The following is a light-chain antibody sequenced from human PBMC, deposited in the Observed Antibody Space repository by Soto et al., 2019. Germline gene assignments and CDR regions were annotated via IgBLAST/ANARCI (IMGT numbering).Light chain of an antibody. V-gene: IGLV8-61*01. J-gene: IGLJ1*01. CDR2: STN. CDR1: SGSVSTSYY. Sequence: QTVVTQEPSFSVSPGGTVTLTCGLSSGSVSTSYYPSWYQQTPGQAPRTLSYSTNTRSSGVPDRFSGSILGNKAALTITGAQADDESDYYCVLYMGSGTLYVFGTGTKLTVL. CDR3: VLYMGSGTLYV.